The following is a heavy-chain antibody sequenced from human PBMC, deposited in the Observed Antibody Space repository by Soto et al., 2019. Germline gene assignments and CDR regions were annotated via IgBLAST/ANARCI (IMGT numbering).Heavy chain of an antibody. J-gene: IGHJ5*02. Sequence: SETLSLTCAVSGDSIIGIYHWAWIRRPPGRSLEWIASRFHTGTTYYTPSLKSRVTISVDTSKNQFSLKLSSVTAADTAVYYCARGFLYSTSSWYFWVKSRTFDPWGQGTLVTVSS. D-gene: IGHD6-13*01. V-gene: IGHV4-38-2*01. CDR2: RFHTGTT. CDR1: GDSIIGIYH. CDR3: ARGFLYSTSSWYFWVKSRTFDP.